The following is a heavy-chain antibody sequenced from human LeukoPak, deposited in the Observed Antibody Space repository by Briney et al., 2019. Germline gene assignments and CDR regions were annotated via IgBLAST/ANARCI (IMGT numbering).Heavy chain of an antibody. CDR1: GGTFSSYA. CDR2: IIPIFGTA. CDR3: ARGRSGAQTSAGGNWFDP. Sequence: ASVKVSCKASGGTFSSYAISWVRQAPGQGLEWMGGIIPIFGTANYAQKFQGRVTITTDESTSTAYMELSSLRSEDTAVYYCARGRSGAQTSAGGNWFDPWGQGTLVTVSS. V-gene: IGHV1-69*05. J-gene: IGHJ5*02. D-gene: IGHD1-26*01.